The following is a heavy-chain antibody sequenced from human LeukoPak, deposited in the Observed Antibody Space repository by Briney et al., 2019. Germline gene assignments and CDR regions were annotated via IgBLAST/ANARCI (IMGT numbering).Heavy chain of an antibody. D-gene: IGHD5-18*01. CDR1: GYTFTSYD. J-gene: IGHJ5*02. Sequence: ASVKVSCKASGYTFTSYDIHWVRQATGQGLEWMGWMNPNSGNTGYAQKFQGRVTMTRNTSISTAYMELSSLRSEDTAVYYCARSCGYSYANRLSRPKRTNRWFDPWGQGTLVTVSS. CDR2: MNPNSGNT. V-gene: IGHV1-8*01. CDR3: ARSCGYSYANRLSRPKRTNRWFDP.